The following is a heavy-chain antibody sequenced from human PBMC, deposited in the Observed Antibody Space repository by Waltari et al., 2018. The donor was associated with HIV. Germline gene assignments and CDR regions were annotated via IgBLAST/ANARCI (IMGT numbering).Heavy chain of an antibody. J-gene: IGHJ4*01. V-gene: IGHV3-33*01. Sequence: VPLVESGGGVVQAGGALRVSCAASGFIFSDFALHWVRKAPGKGLEWVAFVWSDGHIEDYADSVKGRFNISRDNSKKVVFLEMTNVTVDDTAVYYCARGLLGAAAFTPSGYWGQGTRVVVYS. CDR1: GFIFSDFA. CDR2: VWSDGHIE. CDR3: ARGLLGAAAFTPSGY. D-gene: IGHD3-16*01.